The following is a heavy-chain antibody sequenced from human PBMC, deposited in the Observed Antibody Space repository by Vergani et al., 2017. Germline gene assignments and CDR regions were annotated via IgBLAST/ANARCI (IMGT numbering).Heavy chain of an antibody. J-gene: IGHJ6*02. V-gene: IGHV1-69-2*01. CDR2: VDPEDGET. D-gene: IGHD4-17*01. CDR3: ATPQTVTTGGKEV. Sequence: EVQLVQSGAEVKKPGATMKISCKVSGYTFTDHYMHWVKQAPGKGLEWMGLVDPEDGETIYAEKFKGRVTIAADTSTDTAHLELSSLRSEDTAVYYCATPQTVTTGGKEVWGQGTTVNVSS. CDR1: GYTFTDHY.